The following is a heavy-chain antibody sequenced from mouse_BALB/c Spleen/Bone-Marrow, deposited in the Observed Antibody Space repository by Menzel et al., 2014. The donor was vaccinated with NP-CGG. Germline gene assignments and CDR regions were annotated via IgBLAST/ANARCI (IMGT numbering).Heavy chain of an antibody. J-gene: IGHJ2*01. CDR1: GYTFTSYW. CDR3: ARWGGYYVDY. V-gene: IGHV1-7*01. Sequence: QVHVKQSGAELAKPGASVKMSCKASGYTFTSYWMHWVKQRPGQGLEWIGYINPFTGYTEYNRNFKDRATLTADKSSSTAYMQLSSLTSEDSVVYYCARWGGYYVDYWGQGTTLTVSS. CDR2: INPFTGYT. D-gene: IGHD1-1*02.